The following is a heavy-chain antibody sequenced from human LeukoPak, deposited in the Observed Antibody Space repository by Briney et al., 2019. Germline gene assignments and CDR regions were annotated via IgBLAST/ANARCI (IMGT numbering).Heavy chain of an antibody. J-gene: IGHJ3*02. CDR3: SRYSSVWYEAFDI. V-gene: IGHV4-4*07. CDR1: GGSISSYK. D-gene: IGHD6-19*01. CDR2: IYSSGST. Sequence: SETLSLTCTVSGGSISSYKWSWIRQPAGKGLEWIGRIYSSGSTNYTPSLKSRVTMSVDTSKNQFSLKLSSVTAADTAVYYCSRYSSVWYEAFDIWGQGTMVTVSS.